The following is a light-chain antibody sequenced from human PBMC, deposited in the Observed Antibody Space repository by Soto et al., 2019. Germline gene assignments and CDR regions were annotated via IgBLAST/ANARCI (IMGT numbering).Light chain of an antibody. CDR1: QDISSY. V-gene: IGKV1-8*01. CDR3: QQYYNYPWA. Sequence: AIRMTQSPSSFSASTGDRVTITCRASQDISSYLAWYQLKPGKAPNLLIYAASTLQSGVPSRFSGSGSGTDFTLTSSCLQSEDFATYYCQQYYNYPWAFGQGTKVEIK. J-gene: IGKJ1*01. CDR2: AAS.